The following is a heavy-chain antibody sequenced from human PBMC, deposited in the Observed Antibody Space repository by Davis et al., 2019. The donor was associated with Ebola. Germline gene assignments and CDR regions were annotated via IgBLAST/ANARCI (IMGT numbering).Heavy chain of an antibody. J-gene: IGHJ4*02. CDR3: AKERWLQSYYFDY. CDR2: ISGSGGST. D-gene: IGHD5-24*01. V-gene: IGHV3-23*01. Sequence: GESLKISCAASGFTFSSYAMSWARQAPGKGLEWVSAISGSGGSTYYADSVKGRFTISRDNSKNTLYLQMNSLRAEDTAVYYCAKERWLQSYYFDYWGQGTLVTVSS. CDR1: GFTFSSYA.